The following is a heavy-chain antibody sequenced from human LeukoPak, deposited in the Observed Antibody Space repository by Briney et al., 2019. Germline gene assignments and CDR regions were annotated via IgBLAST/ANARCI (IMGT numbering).Heavy chain of an antibody. D-gene: IGHD5-18*01. CDR3: AKEHSYGSFFDY. J-gene: IGHJ4*02. CDR2: ISWDGGST. Sequence: GGSLRLSCAASGFPFDDYGMLWVRQAPGKGLEWVSLISWDGGSTYYADSVKGRFTISRDNSKNSLYLQMNSLRTEDTALYYCAKEHSYGSFFDYWGQGTLVTVSS. CDR1: GFPFDDYG. V-gene: IGHV3-43*01.